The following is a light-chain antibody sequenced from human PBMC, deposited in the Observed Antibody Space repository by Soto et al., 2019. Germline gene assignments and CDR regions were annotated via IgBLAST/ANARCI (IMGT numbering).Light chain of an antibody. CDR2: EVS. CDR3: SSYTGSNTRYV. V-gene: IGLV2-14*01. Sequence: QSALTQPASVSGSPGQSITIPCTGTSSDVGGYNYVSWYQQHPGKTPKLMIYEVSNRPSGVSNRFSGSKSGNTASLTISGLQAEDEADYYCSSYTGSNTRYVVGTGTKLTVL. CDR1: SSDVGGYNY. J-gene: IGLJ1*01.